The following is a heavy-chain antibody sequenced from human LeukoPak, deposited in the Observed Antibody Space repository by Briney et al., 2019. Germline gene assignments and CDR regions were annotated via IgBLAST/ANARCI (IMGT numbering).Heavy chain of an antibody. J-gene: IGHJ3*02. D-gene: IGHD1-26*01. CDR2: VSSDESEK. V-gene: IGHV3-30*04. Sequence: PGGSLRLSPALSGFSFSSYAMHSVCHAPGEGLERGAVVSSDESEKYYADTVKGRCSISRDNSKNTPYLHMNRVRPVDTAVFYCARDKEGLLIVGARGDAFDIWGQGTMVTVSS. CDR1: GFSFSSYA. CDR3: ARDKEGLLIVGARGDAFDI.